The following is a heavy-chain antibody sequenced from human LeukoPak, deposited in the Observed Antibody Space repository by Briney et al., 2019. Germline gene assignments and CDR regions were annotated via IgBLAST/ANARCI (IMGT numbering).Heavy chain of an antibody. CDR3: ARAMNYYDRAFDY. CDR2: INHSGST. Sequence: PSETLSLTCAVYGGSFSGYYWSWIRQPPGKGLEGIGEINHSGSTNYNPSLKSRVTISVDTSKNQFSLKLSSVTAADTAVYYCARAMNYYDRAFDYWGQGTLVTVSS. D-gene: IGHD3-22*01. CDR1: GGSFSGYY. J-gene: IGHJ4*02. V-gene: IGHV4-34*01.